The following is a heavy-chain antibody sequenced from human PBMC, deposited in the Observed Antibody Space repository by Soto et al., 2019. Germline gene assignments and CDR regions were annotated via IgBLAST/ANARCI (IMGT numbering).Heavy chain of an antibody. J-gene: IGHJ4*02. CDR1: GGTFSNDI. CDR3: ARDAPSGSTFSGYEAIDY. V-gene: IGHV1-69*08. D-gene: IGHD5-12*01. CDR2: IIPLLDIA. Sequence: QVQLVQSGAEVKKPGSSVKVSCKTSGGTFSNDIITWVRQAPGQGLEWMGRIIPLLDIANYAQKFQGRVTITADKSTSTAYMELNSLRSEDTAVYYCARDAPSGSTFSGYEAIDYWGQGTLVTVSS.